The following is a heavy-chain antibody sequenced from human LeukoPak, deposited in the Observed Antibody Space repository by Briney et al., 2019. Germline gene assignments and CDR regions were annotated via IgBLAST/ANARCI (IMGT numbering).Heavy chain of an antibody. Sequence: SETPSLTCAVSGGSISSSNWWSWVRQPPGKGLEWIGEIYHSGSTNYNPSLKSRVTISVDKSKNQFSLKLSSVTAADTAVYYCARTGGWFGELFGYYYGMDVWDQGTTVTVSS. D-gene: IGHD3-10*01. J-gene: IGHJ6*02. CDR3: ARTGGWFGELFGYYYGMDV. V-gene: IGHV4-4*02. CDR1: GGSISSSNW. CDR2: IYHSGST.